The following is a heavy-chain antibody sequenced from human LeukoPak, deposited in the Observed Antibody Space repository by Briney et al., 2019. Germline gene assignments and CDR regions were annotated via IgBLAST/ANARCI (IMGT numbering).Heavy chain of an antibody. V-gene: IGHV3-48*02. CDR2: ISSGSSTI. CDR3: ARDLGSLYYLDF. D-gene: IGHD3-3*01. CDR1: GVRFNDYS. Sequence: GGSLRLSCAASGVRFNDYSMNWVRQAPGKGLEWISYISSGSSTIFYADSVRGRFTISRDDAKDSLYLQMSSLRDDDTAVYYCARDLGSLYYLDFWGQGTLVTVSS. J-gene: IGHJ4*02.